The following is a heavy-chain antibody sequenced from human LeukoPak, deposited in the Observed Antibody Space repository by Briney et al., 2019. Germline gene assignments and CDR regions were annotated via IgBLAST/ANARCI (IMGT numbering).Heavy chain of an antibody. Sequence: SETLSLTCTISGGSLSSSSYYWGWIRQPPGKGLEWIGSIYYSGSTYYNPSLKSRVTISVDTSKNQFSLKLSSVTAADTAVYYCARDTAWFGEPPAFDIWGQGTMVTVSS. CDR1: GGSLSSSSYY. CDR2: IYYSGST. D-gene: IGHD3-10*01. CDR3: ARDTAWFGEPPAFDI. J-gene: IGHJ3*02. V-gene: IGHV4-39*07.